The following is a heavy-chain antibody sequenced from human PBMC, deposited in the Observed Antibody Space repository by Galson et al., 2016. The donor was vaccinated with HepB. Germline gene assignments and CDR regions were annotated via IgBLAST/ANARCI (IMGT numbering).Heavy chain of an antibody. CDR3: ARGVSKYNSGWYFDY. CDR1: GFTFSSYT. Sequence: SLRPSCAASGFTFSSYTMHRARQAPGKGLEWVAVIWFDGTNDYYADSVKGRFTISRDNSKNTLYLQTNSLRAEDTAVYYCARGVSKYNSGWYFDYWGQGTLVTVSS. V-gene: IGHV3-30-3*01. J-gene: IGHJ4*02. CDR2: IWFDGTND. D-gene: IGHD6-19*01.